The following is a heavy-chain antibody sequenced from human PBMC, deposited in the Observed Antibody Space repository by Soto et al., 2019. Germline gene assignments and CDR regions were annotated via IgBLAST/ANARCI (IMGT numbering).Heavy chain of an antibody. D-gene: IGHD4-17*01. V-gene: IGHV3-33*01. CDR1: GFTFSSYG. CDR3: ARQTGGDYGPLFRYGMDV. J-gene: IGHJ6*02. Sequence: GGSLRLSCAASGFTFSSYGMHWVRQAPGKGLEWVAVIWYDGSNKYYADSVKGRFTISRDNSKNTLYLQMNGLRAEDTAMYYCARQTGGDYGPLFRYGMDVWGQGTTVTVSS. CDR2: IWYDGSNK.